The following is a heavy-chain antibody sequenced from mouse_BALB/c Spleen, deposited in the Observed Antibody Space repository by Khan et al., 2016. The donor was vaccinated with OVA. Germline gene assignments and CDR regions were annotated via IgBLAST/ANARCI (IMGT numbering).Heavy chain of an antibody. D-gene: IGHD1-3*01. Sequence: EVELVESGGGLVQPGGSLRLSCATSGFTFTDYYMSWVRQPPGKALEWLGFIRNKANGYLSEYSASVKGRFSISRDNSHSILYLQMNTLRTEDSATYYCTREKYMYAMDYRGQGTSVTVTS. J-gene: IGHJ4*01. CDR1: GFTFTDYY. V-gene: IGHV7-3*02. CDR2: IRNKANGYLS. CDR3: TREKYMYAMDY.